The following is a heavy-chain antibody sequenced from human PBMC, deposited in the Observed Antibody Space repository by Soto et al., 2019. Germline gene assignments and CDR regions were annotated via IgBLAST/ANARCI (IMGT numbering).Heavy chain of an antibody. CDR2: ISAYNGNT. D-gene: IGHD3-10*01. CDR1: GYTFTSYG. V-gene: IGHV1-18*01. Sequence: QVQLVQSGAEVKKPGASVKVSCKASGYTFTSYGISWVRQAPGQGLEWMGWISAYNGNTNYAQKLQGRVTMNTDTATSTAYMELRILRSDDTAVYYCATDLGTFEGSPAYGSVSYSHYYYYMDVWGKGTTVTVSS. CDR3: ATDLGTFEGSPAYGSVSYSHYYYYMDV. J-gene: IGHJ6*03.